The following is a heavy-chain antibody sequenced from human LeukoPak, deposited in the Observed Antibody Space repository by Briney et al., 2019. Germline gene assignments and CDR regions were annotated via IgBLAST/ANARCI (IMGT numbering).Heavy chain of an antibody. CDR2: IIPLLGIA. V-gene: IGHV1-69*04. CDR1: GGTFSSDA. J-gene: IGHJ4*02. D-gene: IGHD5-12*01. Sequence: ASVKVSCKASGGTFSSDAISWVRHAPGQGLEWMGRIIPLLGIANYAQKFQGRVTITADKSTSTAYMELSSLRSEDTAVYYCATLSPFSGYEVDYWGQGTLVTVSS. CDR3: ATLSPFSGYEVDY.